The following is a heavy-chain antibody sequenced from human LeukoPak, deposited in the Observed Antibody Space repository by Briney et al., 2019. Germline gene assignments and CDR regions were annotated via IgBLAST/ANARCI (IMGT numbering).Heavy chain of an antibody. CDR2: IYHNGYT. V-gene: IGHV4-30-2*01. D-gene: IGHD3-10*01. Sequence: SETLSLTCAVSGGSISSGGYSWSWIRQPPGKGLEWIGTIYHNGYTYHNPSLKSRVTISVDQSKNQFSLKVTSVTAADTAVYFCARVVTVRGGFDSWGRGNLVTVSS. J-gene: IGHJ4*02. CDR1: GGSISSGGYS. CDR3: ARVVTVRGGFDS.